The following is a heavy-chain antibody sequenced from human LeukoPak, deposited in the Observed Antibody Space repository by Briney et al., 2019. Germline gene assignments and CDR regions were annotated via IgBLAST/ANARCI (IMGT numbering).Heavy chain of an antibody. Sequence: SETLSLTCAVYGGSFSGYYWSWIRQPPGKGLEWIGYIYYSGSTNYNPSLKSRVTISVDTSKNQFSLKLSSVTAADTAVYYCAAGYSSGWDLNYFDYWGQGTLVTVSS. CDR3: AAGYSSGWDLNYFDY. V-gene: IGHV4-59*08. CDR2: IYYSGST. CDR1: GGSFSGYY. D-gene: IGHD6-19*01. J-gene: IGHJ4*02.